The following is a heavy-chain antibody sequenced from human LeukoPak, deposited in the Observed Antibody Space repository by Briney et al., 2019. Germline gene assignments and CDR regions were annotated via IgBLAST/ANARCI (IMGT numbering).Heavy chain of an antibody. J-gene: IGHJ4*02. CDR2: INPNSGST. CDR3: ARAHSDPHYYDILTVFDY. V-gene: IGHV1-2*02. D-gene: IGHD3-9*01. Sequence: ASVKVSCKASGYTFTGYYIHWVRQAPGQGLEWMGWINPNSGSTNYTQKFQGRVTMTRDTSISTAYMELSRLRSDDTAVYYCARAHSDPHYYDILTVFDYWGQGTLVTVSS. CDR1: GYTFTGYY.